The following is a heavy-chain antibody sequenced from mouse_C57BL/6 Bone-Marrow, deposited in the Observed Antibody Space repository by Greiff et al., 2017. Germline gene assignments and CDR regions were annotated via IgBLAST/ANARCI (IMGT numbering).Heavy chain of an antibody. CDR2: IWRGGST. D-gene: IGHD1-1*01. Sequence: VKLMESGPGLVQPSQSLSITCTVSGFSLTSYGVHWVRQSPGKGLEWMGVIWRGGSTDYNASFMSSLSSTKDNSKSQVFFKMNSLHAYDTAIYYSAKNLFLRRYFDVWGTETTVTVSS. CDR1: GFSLTSYG. V-gene: IGHV2-5*01. CDR3: AKNLFLRRYFDV. J-gene: IGHJ1*03.